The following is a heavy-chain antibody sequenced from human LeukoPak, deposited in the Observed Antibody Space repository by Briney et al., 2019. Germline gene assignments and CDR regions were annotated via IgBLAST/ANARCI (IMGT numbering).Heavy chain of an antibody. J-gene: IGHJ3*02. D-gene: IGHD3-3*01. Sequence: PGGSLRLSCAASGITVSSNYMSWVRQTPGKGLEWVSVIYSGGTTYYADSVKGRFTISRDNSENTLYLQMNSLRAEDTAVYYCAREPIRDAFDIWGQGTMVTVSS. V-gene: IGHV3-53*01. CDR2: IYSGGTT. CDR1: GITVSSNY. CDR3: AREPIRDAFDI.